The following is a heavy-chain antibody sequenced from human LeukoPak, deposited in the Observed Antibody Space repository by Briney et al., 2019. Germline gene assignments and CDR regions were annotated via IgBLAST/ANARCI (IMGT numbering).Heavy chain of an antibody. CDR2: IKEDGSLK. CDR1: GFTFSTYW. CDR3: VRDLHWGGFDV. V-gene: IGHV3-7*03. J-gene: IGHJ3*01. Sequence: PGGSLTLSCAASGFTFSTYWMTWVRLAPGKGLEWVTNIKEDGSLKYYVDSVKGRFTISRDNAKSTVSLQMSSLRAEDTALYYCVRDLHWGGFDVWGQGTMVTVSS. D-gene: IGHD7-27*01.